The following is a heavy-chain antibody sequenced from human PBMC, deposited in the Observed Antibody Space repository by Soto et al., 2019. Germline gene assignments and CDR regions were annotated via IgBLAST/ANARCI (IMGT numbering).Heavy chain of an antibody. D-gene: IGHD1-7*01. Sequence: GESLKISCKGSGYSFTSYWIGWVRQMPGKRLEWMGIIYPGDSDTRYSPSFQGQVTISADRSISTAYLQWSSLKASDTAMYYCARQTLRTNLRPPGYYYYYYGMDVWGQGTTVTVSS. CDR2: IYPGDSDT. CDR1: GYSFTSYW. J-gene: IGHJ6*02. V-gene: IGHV5-51*01. CDR3: ARQTLRTNLRPPGYYYYYYGMDV.